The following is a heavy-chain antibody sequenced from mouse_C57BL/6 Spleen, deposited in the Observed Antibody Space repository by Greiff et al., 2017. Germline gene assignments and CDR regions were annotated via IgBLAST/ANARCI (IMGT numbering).Heavy chain of an antibody. CDR2: IRSKSNNYAT. J-gene: IGHJ4*01. CDR1: GFSFNTYA. CDR3: VRNYGYAMDY. Sequence: EVQGVESGGGLVQPKGSLKLSCAASGFSFNTYAMNWVRQAPGKGLEWVARIRSKSNNYATYYADSVKDRFTISRDDSESMLYLQMNNLKTEDTAMYYCVRNYGYAMDYWGQGTSVTVSS. V-gene: IGHV10-1*01. D-gene: IGHD1-1*01.